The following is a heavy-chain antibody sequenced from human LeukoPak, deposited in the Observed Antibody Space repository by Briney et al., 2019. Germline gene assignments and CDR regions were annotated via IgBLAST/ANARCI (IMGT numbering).Heavy chain of an antibody. CDR3: ARTRQGGYMDV. CDR2: ISPSSCGI. D-gene: IGHD1-1*01. J-gene: IGHJ6*03. Sequence: GGSLRLSCAASGFTFTTFGFIWVRQAPGKGLQGVGYISPSSCGIFYADSVRGRSTISRDNSENSVYLEMNSLRAEDTAVYYCARTRQGGYMDVWGKGTAVTVSS. V-gene: IGHV3-48*04. CDR1: GFTFTTFG.